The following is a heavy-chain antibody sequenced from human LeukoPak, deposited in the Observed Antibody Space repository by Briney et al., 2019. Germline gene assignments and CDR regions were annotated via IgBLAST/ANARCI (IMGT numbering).Heavy chain of an antibody. CDR1: GYHFTGYH. J-gene: IGHJ5*02. V-gene: IGHV1-2*02. CDR3: AGLGSTVKGRIDP. CDR2: ISTDSGDA. D-gene: IGHD5/OR15-5a*01. Sequence: ASVKVSCKASGYHFTGYHVHWVRQAPGQGLEWMGRISTDSGDADIAQKFQGRVTMTRDTSISTAYMELSRLTSDDSAVYYCAGLGSTVKGRIDPWGQGTSVTVSS.